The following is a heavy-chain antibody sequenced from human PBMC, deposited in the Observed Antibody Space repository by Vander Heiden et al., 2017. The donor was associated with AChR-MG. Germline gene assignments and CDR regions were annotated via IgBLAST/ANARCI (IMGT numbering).Heavy chain of an antibody. CDR2: IYPGDSDT. J-gene: IGHJ3*02. D-gene: IGHD2-15*01. Sequence: EVQLVPSGAEVKKPGESMKISCKGSGYSFPSYWVGWVRQMPGKGLEWMGIIYPGDSDTRYSPAFQGQVTISADKSISTAYLQWSSLKASDTAMYYCARRGEYCSGGSCYFAFDIWGQGTMVTVSS. CDR1: GYSFPSYW. V-gene: IGHV5-51*03. CDR3: ARRGEYCSGGSCYFAFDI.